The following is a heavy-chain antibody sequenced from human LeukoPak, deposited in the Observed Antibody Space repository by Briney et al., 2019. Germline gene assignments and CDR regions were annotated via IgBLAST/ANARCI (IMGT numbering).Heavy chain of an antibody. CDR1: GFTFSSYG. CDR3: AKEGGDYGGNSIDY. Sequence: GGSLRLSCAASGFTFSSYGMHGVRQAPGKGLEWVACIRFDGSNKYYADSVEGRFTISRDNSKNTLYLQMNSLRAEDTAVYYCAKEGGDYGGNSIDYWGQGTLVTVSS. J-gene: IGHJ4*02. CDR2: IRFDGSNK. D-gene: IGHD4-23*01. V-gene: IGHV3-30*02.